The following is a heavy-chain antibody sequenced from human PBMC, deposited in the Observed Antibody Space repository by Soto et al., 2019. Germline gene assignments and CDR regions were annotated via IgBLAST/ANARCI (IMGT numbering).Heavy chain of an antibody. D-gene: IGHD1-1*01. CDR3: PRGSGRLLVRIVANWFEQ. J-gene: IGHJ5*02. Sequence: ASVKVSCKSTGYTFTGYYMHWVRQAPGQGLEWMGWINPNSGGTNYAQNFQGWVPMPSDTSISKAYMELSRLRSDHRAVYYCPRGSGRLLVRIVANWFEQWGQGTLVTVSS. CDR2: INPNSGGT. V-gene: IGHV1-2*04. CDR1: GYTFTGYY.